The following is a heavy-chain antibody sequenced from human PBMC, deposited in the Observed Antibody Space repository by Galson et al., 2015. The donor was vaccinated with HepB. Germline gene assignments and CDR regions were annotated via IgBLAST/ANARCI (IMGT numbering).Heavy chain of an antibody. CDR3: AKDSTPTPYDFWSGYSNWFDP. Sequence: LRLSCAASGFTFSSYAMSWVRQAPGKGLEWVSAISGSGGSTYYADSVKGRFTISRDNSKNTLYLQMNSLRAEDTAVYYCAKDSTPTPYDFWSGYSNWFDPWGQGTLVTVSS. CDR1: GFTFSSYA. CDR2: ISGSGGST. V-gene: IGHV3-23*01. J-gene: IGHJ5*02. D-gene: IGHD3-3*01.